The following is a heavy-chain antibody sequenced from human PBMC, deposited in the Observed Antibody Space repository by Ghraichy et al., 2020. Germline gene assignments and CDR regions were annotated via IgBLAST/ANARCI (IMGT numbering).Heavy chain of an antibody. CDR1: GFIFSGYW. Sequence: GGSLRLSCAASGFIFSGYWMSWVRQAPGRGPEWVADIKKDGSDKYYADSVKGRFTISRDNAKNSLYLQMNSLRAEDTAVYYCARALGGGLYFDYWGQGALVTVSS. CDR3: ARALGGGLYFDY. J-gene: IGHJ4*02. D-gene: IGHD4-23*01. CDR2: IKKDGSDK. V-gene: IGHV3-7*01.